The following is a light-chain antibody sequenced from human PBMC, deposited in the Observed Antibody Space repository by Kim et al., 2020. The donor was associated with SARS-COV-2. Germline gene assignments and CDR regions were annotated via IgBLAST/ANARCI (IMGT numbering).Light chain of an antibody. CDR1: TSNIGRKS. Sequence: QSVLTQPPSASGTPGQRVTISCSGSTSNIGRKSVKWYQQLPGTAPKLLMYSNNQRPSGVPDRFSGSKSGTSASLAISGLQSEDEADYYCAAWDDRLNGYVFGTGTKVTVL. CDR3: AAWDDRLNGYV. J-gene: IGLJ1*01. CDR2: SNN. V-gene: IGLV1-44*01.